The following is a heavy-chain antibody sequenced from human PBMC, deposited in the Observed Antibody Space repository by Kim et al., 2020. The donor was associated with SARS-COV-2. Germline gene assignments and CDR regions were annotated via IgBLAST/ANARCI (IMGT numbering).Heavy chain of an antibody. CDR2: IYYSGST. CDR3: ATSSHGDYYGSFDY. V-gene: IGHV4-39*01. Sequence: SETLSLTCTVSGGSISRSGYYWGWIRQPPGKGLEWIASIYYSGSTYYNPSLKSRVTISVDTSKNQFSLKLSSVTAADTAVYYCATSSHGDYYGSFDYWGQGTLVTVSS. CDR1: GGSISRSGYY. D-gene: IGHD3-10*01. J-gene: IGHJ4*02.